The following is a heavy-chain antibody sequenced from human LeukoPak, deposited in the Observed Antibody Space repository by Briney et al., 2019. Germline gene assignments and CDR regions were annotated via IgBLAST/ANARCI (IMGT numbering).Heavy chain of an antibody. CDR3: ARARLTDGGSDY. CDR2: TTNSNKI. V-gene: IGHV3-69-1*01. J-gene: IGHJ4*02. Sequence: GGSLRLSCAASGFTVSNNYMSWVRQAPGKGLEWVSSTTNSNKIYYVDSVKGRFTISRDNAKDSLYLQMNNLRVEDTAVYYCARARLTDGGSDYWGQGTLVTVSS. CDR1: GFTVSNNY. D-gene: IGHD2-15*01.